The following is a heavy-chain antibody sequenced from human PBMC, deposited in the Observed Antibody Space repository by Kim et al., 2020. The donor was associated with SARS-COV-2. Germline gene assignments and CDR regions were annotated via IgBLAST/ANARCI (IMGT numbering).Heavy chain of an antibody. CDR2: INHSGST. J-gene: IGHJ5*02. D-gene: IGHD3-9*01. CDR1: GGSFSGYY. CDR3: ARGPPYDILTGYGGGWFDP. Sequence: SETLSLTCAVYGGSFSGYYWSWIRQPPGKGLEWIGEINHSGSTNYNASLKSRVTISVDTSKNQFSLKLSSVTAADTAVYYCARGPPYDILTGYGGGWFDPWGQGTLVTVSS. V-gene: IGHV4-34*01.